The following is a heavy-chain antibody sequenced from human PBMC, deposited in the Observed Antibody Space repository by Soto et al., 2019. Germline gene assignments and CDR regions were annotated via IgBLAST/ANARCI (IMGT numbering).Heavy chain of an antibody. CDR2: INAGNGNT. CDR3: ARVAYYDFWSGSEGMDV. Sequence: GASVKVSCKASGYTFTSYAMHWVRQAPGQRLEWMGWINAGNGNTKYSQKFQGRVTITRDTSASTAYMELSSLRSEDTTVYYCARVAYYDFWSGSEGMDVWGQGTTVTVSS. CDR1: GYTFTSYA. D-gene: IGHD3-3*01. V-gene: IGHV1-3*01. J-gene: IGHJ6*02.